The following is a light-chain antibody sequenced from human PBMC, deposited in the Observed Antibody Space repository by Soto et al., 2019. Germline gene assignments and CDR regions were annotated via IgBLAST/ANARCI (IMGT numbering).Light chain of an antibody. V-gene: IGLV2-14*01. CDR2: EVS. CDR3: SSYTSSSTPLV. J-gene: IGLJ1*01. CDR1: SSDVGGYNY. Sequence: QSALTQPASVSGSPGQSITISCTGTSSDVGGYNYVSWYQQHPGKAPKLMIYEVSNRPSGVSNRFSGSKSGNTASLTISGLQAEDEADYCCSSYTSSSTPLVFGTGTKLTVL.